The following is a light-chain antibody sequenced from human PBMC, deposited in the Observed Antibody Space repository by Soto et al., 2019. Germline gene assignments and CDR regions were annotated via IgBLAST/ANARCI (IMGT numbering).Light chain of an antibody. CDR1: SSDVGGYDY. CDR2: EVT. Sequence: QSVLTQPPSASGSPGQSVTISCTGTSSDVGGYDYVSWYQQRPGKAPKLLIHEVTKRPSGVPDRFSGSKSANTASLTVSGLQAEDEAEYYCCSYAGRTLYVFGTGTKVTVL. CDR3: CSYAGRTLYV. V-gene: IGLV2-8*01. J-gene: IGLJ1*01.